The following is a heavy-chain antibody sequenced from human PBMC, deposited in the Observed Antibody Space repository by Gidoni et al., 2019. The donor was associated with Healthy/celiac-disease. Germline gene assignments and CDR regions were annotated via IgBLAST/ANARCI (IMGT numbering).Heavy chain of an antibody. CDR1: GFTFRSYS. J-gene: IGHJ3*02. Sequence: EVQLVESGGGLVQLGGSLRLSCAASGFTFRSYSMNWVRQAPGKGLEWVSYISSSSSTIYYADSVKGRFTISRDNAKNSLYLQMNSLRAEDTAVYYCARQFIVAGTRVDAFDIWGQGTMVTVSS. CDR3: ARQFIVAGTRVDAFDI. V-gene: IGHV3-48*04. CDR2: ISSSSSTI. D-gene: IGHD6-19*01.